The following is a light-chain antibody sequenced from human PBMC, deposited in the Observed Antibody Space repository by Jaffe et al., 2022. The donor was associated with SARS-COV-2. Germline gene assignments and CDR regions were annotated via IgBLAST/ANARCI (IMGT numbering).Light chain of an antibody. CDR3: QQYNNWLT. V-gene: IGKV3-15*01. CDR1: QTVSSN. J-gene: IGKJ4*01. CDR2: GAS. Sequence: DIVMTQSPVTLSVSPGERATLSCRASQTVSSNLAWYQQKPGQPPRLLIYGASTRATGVPARFSGTGSGTEFTLTISSLQSEDFAVYYCQQYNNWLTFGGGTKVEIK.